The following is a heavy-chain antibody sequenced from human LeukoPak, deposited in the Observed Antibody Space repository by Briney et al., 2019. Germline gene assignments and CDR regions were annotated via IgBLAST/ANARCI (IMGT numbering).Heavy chain of an antibody. CDR2: ISYDGSRK. V-gene: IGHV3-30*18. D-gene: IGHD5-24*01. CDR3: AKEGAGGYNFGGAYWHFDV. CDR1: GFTFSSYG. J-gene: IGHJ2*01. Sequence: GGSLRLSCAASGFTFSSYGIHWVRQAPGKGLEWVAVISYDGSRKYYADSVQGRFTISRDISKNTLYLQMNSLRTEDTAVYYCAKEGAGGYNFGGAYWHFDVWGRGTLVTVSS.